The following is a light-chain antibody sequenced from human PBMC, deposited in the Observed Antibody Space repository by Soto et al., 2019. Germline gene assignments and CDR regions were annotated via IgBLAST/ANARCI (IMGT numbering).Light chain of an antibody. CDR1: SSDVGASNY. J-gene: IGLJ3*02. CDR2: EVS. Sequence: QSALTQPASVSGSPGQSITISCTGTSSDVGASNYVSWYQQHPGKVPKLIIYEVSNRPSGVSNRFSGSKSGNTASLTISGLQAEDEADYYCSSYTSSSTLVFGGGTKLTVL. CDR3: SSYTSSSTLV. V-gene: IGLV2-14*01.